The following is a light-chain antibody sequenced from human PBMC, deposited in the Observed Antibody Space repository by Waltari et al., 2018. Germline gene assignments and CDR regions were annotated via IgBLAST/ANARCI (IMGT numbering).Light chain of an antibody. Sequence: EIVLTQSPGTLSLSPGERATLSCRASQSVSRTLAWYQQKPGQAPRLLIYGASTRATGSPERFSGGGSGTDFSLTINRLEPEDFAVYYCQHYVRLPATFGQGTKVEIK. J-gene: IGKJ1*01. CDR2: GAS. CDR1: QSVSRT. V-gene: IGKV3-20*01. CDR3: QHYVRLPAT.